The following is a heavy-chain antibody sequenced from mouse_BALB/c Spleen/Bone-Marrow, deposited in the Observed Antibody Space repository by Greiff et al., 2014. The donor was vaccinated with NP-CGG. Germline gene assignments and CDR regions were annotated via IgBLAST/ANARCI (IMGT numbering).Heavy chain of an antibody. V-gene: IGHV3-2*02. D-gene: IGHD2-4*01. Sequence: VQLQQSGPGLVKPSQSLSLTCTVTGYSITSDYAWYWIRQFPGNKLEWMGFISYSGSTSYNPSLKSRISITRDTSKNQFFLQLNSVTTEDTATYCSARYDYDVGYFDYWGQGTPLTVSS. J-gene: IGHJ2*01. CDR1: GYSITSDYA. CDR2: ISYSGST. CDR3: ARYDYDVGYFDY.